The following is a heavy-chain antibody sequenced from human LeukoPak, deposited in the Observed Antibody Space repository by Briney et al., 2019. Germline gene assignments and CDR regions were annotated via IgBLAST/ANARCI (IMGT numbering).Heavy chain of an antibody. CDR1: GYSFTSYW. V-gene: IGHV5-51*01. D-gene: IGHD5-18*01. Sequence: PGESLKISCKGSGYSFTSYWIGWERQMPGKGMEWMGIIYPGDSDTRYSPSFQGQVTISADKSISTAYLQWSSLKASDTAMYYCARPANSRYSYVDYWGQGTLVTVSS. J-gene: IGHJ4*02. CDR3: ARPANSRYSYVDY. CDR2: IYPGDSDT.